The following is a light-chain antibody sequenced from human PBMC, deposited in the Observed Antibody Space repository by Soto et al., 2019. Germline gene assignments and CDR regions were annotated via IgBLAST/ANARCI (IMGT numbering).Light chain of an antibody. Sequence: DIQMTQSPSSLSASVGERVTITCRANEDISNNLNWYQQKPARAPKLLIYDASTLETGVPSMFSGSGSGTHFTFTISSLQPEDVVTYYCQQYENLRLHTFGPGTKL. CDR1: EDISNN. V-gene: IGKV1-33*01. CDR2: DAS. J-gene: IGKJ2*01. CDR3: QQYENLRLHT.